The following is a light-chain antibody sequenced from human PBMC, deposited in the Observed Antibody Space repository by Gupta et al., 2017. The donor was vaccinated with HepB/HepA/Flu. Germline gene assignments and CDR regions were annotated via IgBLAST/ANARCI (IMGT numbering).Light chain of an antibody. J-gene: IGKJ2*01. V-gene: IGKV1-16*01. Sequence: DIQMTQSPSSLSASVGDRVTITCRASQDINNYLAWFQQKPGKAPKSLIYAASSLQSGVPSRFSGSGYGTDFTLTISSLKPEDFATYYCQQSKRYPYTFGQGTKLEI. CDR2: AAS. CDR1: QDINNY. CDR3: QQSKRYPYT.